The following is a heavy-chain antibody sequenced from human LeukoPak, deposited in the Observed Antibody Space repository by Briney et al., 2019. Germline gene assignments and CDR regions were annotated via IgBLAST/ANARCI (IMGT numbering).Heavy chain of an antibody. CDR2: ISGSGGST. D-gene: IGHD6-13*01. V-gene: IGHV3-23*01. J-gene: IGHJ4*02. CDR1: GFTFSSYA. Sequence: GGSLRLSCAASGFTFSSYAMSWVRQAPGKGLEWVSAISGSGGSTYYADSVKGRFTISRDNSKNTLYLQMNSLRAEDTAVYYCAKLSGHSSSWYYNEFDYWGQGTLVTVSS. CDR3: AKLSGHSSSWYYNEFDY.